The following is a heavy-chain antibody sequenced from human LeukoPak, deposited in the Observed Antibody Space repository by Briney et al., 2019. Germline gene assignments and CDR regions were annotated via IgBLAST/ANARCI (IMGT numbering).Heavy chain of an antibody. CDR1: GGSISSSSYY. J-gene: IGHJ6*03. CDR3: ARGYGADGGIQLWLSDYYYYYMDV. CDR2: IYYSGST. V-gene: IGHV4-39*07. Sequence: SETLSLTCTVSGGSISSSSYYWGWIRQPPGKGLEWIGSIYYSGSTYYNPSLKSRVTISVDTSKNQFSLKLSSVTAADTAVYYCARGYGADGGIQLWLSDYYYYYMDVWGKGTTVTVSS. D-gene: IGHD5-18*01.